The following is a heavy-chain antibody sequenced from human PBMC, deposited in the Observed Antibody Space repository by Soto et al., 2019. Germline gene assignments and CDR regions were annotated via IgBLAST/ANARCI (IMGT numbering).Heavy chain of an antibody. J-gene: IGHJ4*02. V-gene: IGHV3-30*18. CDR3: AKTGVSAVRGVPERFDY. CDR1: GFSFNSYG. CDR2: ISYDGTNK. D-gene: IGHD3-10*01. Sequence: QMQLVESGGGVVQPGRSLILSCAASGFSFNSYGMHWVRQAPGKGLEWVAFISYDGTNKFYGDYVKGRFTISRDNSKSTLYLQMNSLRPEDTAVYYCAKTGVSAVRGVPERFDYWGQGTLVTVSS.